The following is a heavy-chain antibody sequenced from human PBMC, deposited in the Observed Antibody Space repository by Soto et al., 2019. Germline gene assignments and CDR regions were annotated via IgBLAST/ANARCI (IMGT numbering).Heavy chain of an antibody. CDR1: GLTVSGKKY. D-gene: IGHD4-17*01. CDR3: ASWHLREHAYDI. CDR2: LYDVDGT. V-gene: IGHV3-53*01. Sequence: DVHLVESGGGLIQPGESLRLSCAAFGLTVSGKKYMAWVRQAPGKGLEWVSALYDVDGTYYADSVKGRFTTSRDSSKIIVYLQMNSLRPDDTAVYYCASWHLREHAYDIWGQGTTVTVSS. J-gene: IGHJ3*02.